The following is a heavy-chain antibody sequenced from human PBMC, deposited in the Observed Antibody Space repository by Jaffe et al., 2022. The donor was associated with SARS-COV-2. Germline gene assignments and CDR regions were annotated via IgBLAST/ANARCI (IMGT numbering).Heavy chain of an antibody. J-gene: IGHJ6*02. V-gene: IGHV4-4*02. Sequence: QVQLQESGPGLVKPSGTLSLTCAVSGGSISSSNWWSWVRQPPGKGLEWIGEIYHSGSTNYNPSLKSRVTISVDKSKNQFSLKLSSVTAADTAVYYCARDSPTGDYVGYYYYYGMDVWGQGTTVTVSS. CDR2: IYHSGST. CDR3: ARDSPTGDYVGYYYYYGMDV. CDR1: GGSISSSNW. D-gene: IGHD4-17*01.